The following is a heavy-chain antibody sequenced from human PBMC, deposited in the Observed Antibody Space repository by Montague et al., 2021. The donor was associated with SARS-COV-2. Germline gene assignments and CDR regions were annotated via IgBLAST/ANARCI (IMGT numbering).Heavy chain of an antibody. CDR1: IGSISSGSYY. D-gene: IGHD6-25*01. V-gene: IGHV4-61*02. Sequence: TLSLTCTVSIGSISSGSYYWSWIRQPAGKGLEWIGRIYTSGSTNYXRSLKSRVTISVDTSKNQFSLKLSSVTAADTAVYYCARDGYSSGWNGLHWFDPWGQGTLVTFSS. J-gene: IGHJ5*02. CDR3: ARDGYSSGWNGLHWFDP. CDR2: IYTSGST.